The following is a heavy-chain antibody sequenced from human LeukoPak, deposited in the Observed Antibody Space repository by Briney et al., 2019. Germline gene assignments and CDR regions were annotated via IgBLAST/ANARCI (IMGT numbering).Heavy chain of an antibody. V-gene: IGHV3-23*01. J-gene: IGHJ4*02. Sequence: SGGSLRLSCAASGFTFSTYAMSWVRQPPGKGPEWVSGISGSANNTYYADSVKGRFTISRDNSKNTLYLQMNSLRAEDTAVYYCAKDRWMAWDLLGAFDYWGQGTLVAVSS. CDR2: ISGSANNT. CDR1: GFTFSTYA. CDR3: AKDRWMAWDLLGAFDY. D-gene: IGHD1-26*01.